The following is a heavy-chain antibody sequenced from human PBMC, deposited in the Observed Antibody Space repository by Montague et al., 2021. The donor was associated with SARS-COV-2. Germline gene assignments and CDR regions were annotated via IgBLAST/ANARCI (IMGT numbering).Heavy chain of an antibody. CDR2: VSAYNGDT. CDR3: ARRGFYFWFDP. J-gene: IGHJ5*02. CDR1: GYTFTSYG. Sequence: SVKVSCKASGYTFTSYGISWVRQAPGQGLEWMGWVSAYNGDTHYXQKLQDRVTMTTVTSTSTAYMELRSLTSDDTAMYYCARRGFYFWFDPWGHGTLVTVSS. D-gene: IGHD2/OR15-2a*01. V-gene: IGHV1-18*01.